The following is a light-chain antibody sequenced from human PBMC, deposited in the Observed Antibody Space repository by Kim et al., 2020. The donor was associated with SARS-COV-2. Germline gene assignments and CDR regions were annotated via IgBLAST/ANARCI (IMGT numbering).Light chain of an antibody. CDR3: QQRANWL. J-gene: IGKJ2*01. CDR1: QTVRTS. V-gene: IGKV3-11*01. CDR2: DTS. Sequence: LSLSPGERATLSCRASQTVRTSFAWYQQKPGQAPRLLIYDTSNRATGIPAKFSGSGSGTDFTLTISSLEPADSAVYYCQQRANWLFGQRTKLEIK.